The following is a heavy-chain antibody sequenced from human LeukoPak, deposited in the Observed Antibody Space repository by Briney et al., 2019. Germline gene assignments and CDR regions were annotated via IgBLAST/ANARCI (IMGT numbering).Heavy chain of an antibody. CDR1: GYTFTSNA. Sequence: GASVKVSCKASGYTFTSNAVSWVRQAPGQGLEWMGWVSGYNGNTNYAQKFQGRVTMTTDTFTSTAYMELTGLRSDDTAVYYCARDPPALFYFDYWGQGTLVTVSS. V-gene: IGHV1-18*01. CDR3: ARDPPALFYFDY. CDR2: VSGYNGNT. J-gene: IGHJ4*02.